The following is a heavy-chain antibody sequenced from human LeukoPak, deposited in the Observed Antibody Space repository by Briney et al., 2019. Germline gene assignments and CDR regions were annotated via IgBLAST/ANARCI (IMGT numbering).Heavy chain of an antibody. D-gene: IGHD3-16*02. CDR1: GGSISSGDYY. V-gene: IGHV4-30-4*08. CDR3: ARGRYDYVWGSYPNWFDP. J-gene: IGHJ5*02. CDR2: SYYSGST. Sequence: SQTLSLTCTVSGGSISSGDYYWSWIRQPPGKGLEWIGYSYYSGSTYYNPSLKSRVTISVDTSKNQFSLKLSSVTAADTAVYYCARGRYDYVWGSYPNWFDPWGQGTLVSVSS.